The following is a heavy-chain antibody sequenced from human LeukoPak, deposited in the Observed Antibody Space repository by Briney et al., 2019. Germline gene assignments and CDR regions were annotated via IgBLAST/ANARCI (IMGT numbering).Heavy chain of an antibody. CDR3: AKEAAGIYYYYYYMDV. V-gene: IGHV3-23*01. CDR1: GFTFSSYG. J-gene: IGHJ6*03. D-gene: IGHD3-10*01. CDR2: ISGSGGST. Sequence: GGTLRLSCAASGFTFSSYGMSWVRQAPGKGLEWVSAISGSGGSTYYADSVKGRFTISRDNSENTLYLQMNGLRAEDTAVYYCAKEAAGIYYYYYYMDVWGKGTTVTISS.